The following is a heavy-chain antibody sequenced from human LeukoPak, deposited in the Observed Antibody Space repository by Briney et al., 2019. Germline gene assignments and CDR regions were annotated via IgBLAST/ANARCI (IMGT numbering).Heavy chain of an antibody. V-gene: IGHV3-21*01. CDR1: VFTFSSYS. Sequence: GGSLRLSCAASVFTFSSYSMNWVRQAPGQGLEWVSCISRSSSYIYYAASVKGRFTISRDNAKNSLYLQMNSLRAEDTAVYYCARGGDSSGWDFDYWGQGTLVTVSS. CDR3: ARGGDSSGWDFDY. J-gene: IGHJ4*02. CDR2: ISRSSSYI. D-gene: IGHD6-19*01.